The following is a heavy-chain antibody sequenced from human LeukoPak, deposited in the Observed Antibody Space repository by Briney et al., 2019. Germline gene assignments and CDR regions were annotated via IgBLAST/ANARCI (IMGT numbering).Heavy chain of an antibody. CDR3: AREERLRGTDWFPS. D-gene: IGHD1-1*01. CDR1: GGSVSSGGSY. J-gene: IGHJ5*01. V-gene: IGHV4-31*03. Sequence: PSETLSLTCTVSGGSVSSGGSYWNWIRQHPGKGLEWIGYIHHSGNFDYNPSLKSRVTLSVDTSKNQFSMNLASVTAADTAVYYCAREERLRGTDWFPSWGQGTLVSVSS. CDR2: IHHSGNF.